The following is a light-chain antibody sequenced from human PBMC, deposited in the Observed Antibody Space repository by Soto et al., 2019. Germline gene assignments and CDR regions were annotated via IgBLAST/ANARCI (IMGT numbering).Light chain of an antibody. CDR1: QSISSW. CDR2: DAS. CDR3: QHYNSYRYT. Sequence: IQMTHSPYTLSASVGXRVTITCRASQSISSWLAWYQQKPGEAPKLLIYDASSSASVVPSRFSGSGSGTEFALTLRSLEPADFAPDYCQHYNSYRYTFGQGTKVESK. J-gene: IGKJ2*01. V-gene: IGKV1-5*01.